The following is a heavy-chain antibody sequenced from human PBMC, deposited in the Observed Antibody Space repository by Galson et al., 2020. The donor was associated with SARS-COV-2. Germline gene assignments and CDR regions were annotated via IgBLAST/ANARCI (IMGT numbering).Heavy chain of an antibody. D-gene: IGHD1-26*01. J-gene: IGHJ4*02. CDR1: GNSFTSDW. V-gene: IGHV5-51*01. CDR2: IYHGDSET. Sequence: KIGESLKISCKPSGNSFTSDWIGWVRQTPEKGLEWMGIIYHGDSETRYRLSFQGQVTMSADTSINTAYLHWNRLKASDTAMYYCARVRSGTYIFDYWGQGTLATVSS. CDR3: ARVRSGTYIFDY.